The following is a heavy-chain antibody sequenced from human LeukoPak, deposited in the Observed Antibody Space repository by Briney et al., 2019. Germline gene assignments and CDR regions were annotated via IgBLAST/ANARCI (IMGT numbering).Heavy chain of an antibody. CDR1: GFTFSSYA. Sequence: PGGSLRLSCAASGFTFSSYAMSWVRQAPGKGLEWVSAISGSGGSTYYADSVKGRFTISRDNSKNTLYLQMNSLRAEDTAVYYCTRIFYDSSGYYFDYWGRGTLVTVSS. CDR3: TRIFYDSSGYYFDY. D-gene: IGHD3-22*01. J-gene: IGHJ4*02. V-gene: IGHV3-23*01. CDR2: ISGSGGST.